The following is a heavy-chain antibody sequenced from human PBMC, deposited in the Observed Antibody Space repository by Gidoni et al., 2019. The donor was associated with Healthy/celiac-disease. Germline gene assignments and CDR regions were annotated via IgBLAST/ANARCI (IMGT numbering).Heavy chain of an antibody. Sequence: QVQLQQWGAGLLKPSETLSLTCAVYGGSFSGYYWSWIRQPPGKGLEWIGEINHSGSTNYNPSLKSRVTISVDTSKNQFSLKLSSVTAADTAVYYCARYRLVRYGPSGPFDYWGQGTLVTVSS. CDR3: ARYRLVRYGPSGPFDY. CDR2: INHSGST. J-gene: IGHJ4*02. CDR1: GGSFSGYY. D-gene: IGHD5-18*01. V-gene: IGHV4-34*01.